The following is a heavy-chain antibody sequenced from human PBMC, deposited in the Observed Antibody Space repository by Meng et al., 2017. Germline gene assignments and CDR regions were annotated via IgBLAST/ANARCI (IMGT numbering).Heavy chain of an antibody. CDR1: GGSISSYY. CDR3: ADTEDYYFDY. D-gene: IGHD3/OR15-3a*01. Sequence: ESLKISCTVSGGSISSYYWSWIRQPPGKGLEWIGYIYYSGSTNYNPSLKSRVTISVDTSKNQFSLKLSSVTAADTAVYYCADTEDYYFDYWGQGTLVTVSS. J-gene: IGHJ4*02. CDR2: IYYSGST. V-gene: IGHV4-59*01.